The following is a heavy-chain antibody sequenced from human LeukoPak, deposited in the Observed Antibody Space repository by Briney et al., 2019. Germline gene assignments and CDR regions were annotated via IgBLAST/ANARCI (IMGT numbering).Heavy chain of an antibody. V-gene: IGHV1-69*13. CDR2: IIPIFGTA. J-gene: IGHJ4*02. CDR1: GGTFSSYA. D-gene: IGHD6-13*01. CDR3: ARGEVSHIAAAGTMVDY. Sequence: ASVKVSCKASGGTFSSYAISWVRQAPGQGLEWMGGIIPIFGTANYAQKFQGRVTITADESTSTAYMELSSLRSEDTAVYYCARGEVSHIAAAGTMVDYWGQGTLVTVSS.